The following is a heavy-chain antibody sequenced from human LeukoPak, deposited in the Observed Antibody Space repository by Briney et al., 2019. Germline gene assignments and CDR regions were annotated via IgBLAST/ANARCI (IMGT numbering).Heavy chain of an antibody. CDR1: GFTFSGYP. CDR2: ISYDGSNK. D-gene: IGHD2-2*02. V-gene: IGHV3-30*04. CDR3: ARDLRHQLLYCLDY. J-gene: IGHJ4*02. Sequence: GGSLRLSCAASGFTFSGYPIHWVRQAPGKGLEWVAVISYDGSNKYYADSVKGRFTISRDNSKNTVYLQMNSLGAEDTAVYYCARDLRHQLLYCLDYWGQGTLVTVSS.